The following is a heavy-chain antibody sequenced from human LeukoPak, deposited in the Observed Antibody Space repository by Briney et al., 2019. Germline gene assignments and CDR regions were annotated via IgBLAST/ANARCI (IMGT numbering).Heavy chain of an antibody. V-gene: IGHV4-34*01. Sequence: SETLSLTCAVYGGSFSGYYWSWIRQPPGKGLEWIGEINHSGSTNYNPSLKSRVTISVDTSKNQFSLKLSSVTAADTAVYYCARHYKQWLGYNWFDPWGQGTLVTVSS. CDR2: INHSGST. CDR3: ARHYKQWLGYNWFDP. J-gene: IGHJ5*02. D-gene: IGHD6-19*01. CDR1: GGSFSGYY.